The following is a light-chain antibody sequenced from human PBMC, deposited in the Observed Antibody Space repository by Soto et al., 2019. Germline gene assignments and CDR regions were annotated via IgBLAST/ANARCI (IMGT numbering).Light chain of an antibody. Sequence: EIVMTQSPATLSVSPGERATLSCRASQSVSSNLAWYRQKPGQAPRLPIYGAFTRATGIPARFSGSGSGTEFTLTISSLQSEDFAVYYCQQYNNWPSITFGQGTRLEIK. CDR3: QQYNNWPSIT. CDR1: QSVSSN. J-gene: IGKJ5*01. CDR2: GAF. V-gene: IGKV3-15*01.